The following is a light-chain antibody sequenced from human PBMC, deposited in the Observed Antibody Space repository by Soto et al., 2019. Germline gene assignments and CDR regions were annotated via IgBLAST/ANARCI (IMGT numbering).Light chain of an antibody. Sequence: FVLSQYPGTISLSLGVNAGLCCRASQTVSNNYLAWYQQKPGPAPRLLIYDASSRATGIPDRFSGCGSGTDFTLTISRLEPEDFAVYYCHQSSSYPLTCGGGTKVDIK. J-gene: IGKJ4*01. CDR1: QTVSNNY. CDR2: DAS. V-gene: IGKV3-20*01. CDR3: HQSSSYPLT.